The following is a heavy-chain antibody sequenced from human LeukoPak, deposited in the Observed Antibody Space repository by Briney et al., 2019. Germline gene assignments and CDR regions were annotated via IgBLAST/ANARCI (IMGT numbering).Heavy chain of an antibody. CDR2: IRYDGSNK. CDR1: GFTFSSYG. J-gene: IGHJ4*02. Sequence: GGSLRLSCAASGFTFSSYGMHWVRQAPGKGLEWVAFIRYDGSNKYYADSVKGRFTISRDNSKNTLYLQMNSLRAEDTAVYYCARARWITSPFDYWGQGTLVTVSS. D-gene: IGHD2-2*01. V-gene: IGHV3-30*02. CDR3: ARARWITSPFDY.